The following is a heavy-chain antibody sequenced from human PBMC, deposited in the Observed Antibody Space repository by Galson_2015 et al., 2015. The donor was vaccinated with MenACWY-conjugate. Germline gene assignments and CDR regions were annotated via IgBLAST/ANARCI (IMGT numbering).Heavy chain of an antibody. Sequence: SCAASGFSFSDYWMHWVRQAPGKGPEWVSRIKSDGSSSTSADSVKGRFTISRDNADNTLYLQMNSLRVEDTAMYYCARGNGILTPMDSWGQGTLVTVSS. D-gene: IGHD3-9*01. CDR1: GFSFSDYW. CDR3: ARGNGILTPMDS. CDR2: IKSDGSSS. V-gene: IGHV3-74*01. J-gene: IGHJ4*02.